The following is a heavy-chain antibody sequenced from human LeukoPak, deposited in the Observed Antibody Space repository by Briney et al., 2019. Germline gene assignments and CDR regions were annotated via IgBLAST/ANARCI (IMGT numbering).Heavy chain of an antibody. CDR3: DYGAQGAFDT. J-gene: IGHJ3*02. Sequence: PSETLSLTCTVSGGSISSYYWSWIRQPAGKGLEWIGRIYTSGSSNYNPSLKSRVTISVDTSKNQFSLKLSSVNAADTAVYYCDYGAQGAFDTWGQGTMVTVSS. V-gene: IGHV4-4*07. CDR2: IYTSGSS. CDR1: GGSISSYY. D-gene: IGHD4-17*01.